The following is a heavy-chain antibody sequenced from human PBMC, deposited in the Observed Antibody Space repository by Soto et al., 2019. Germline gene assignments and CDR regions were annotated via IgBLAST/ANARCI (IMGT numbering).Heavy chain of an antibody. D-gene: IGHD3-9*01. CDR2: IYYSGST. CDR1: GGSISSYY. Sequence: XETLSLTCTVSGGSISSYYWSWIRQPPGKGLEWIGYIYYSGSTNYNPSLKSRVTISVDTSKNQFSLKLSSVTAADTAVYYCARGLYYDILTGPFDYWGQGTLVTVSS. V-gene: IGHV4-59*01. CDR3: ARGLYYDILTGPFDY. J-gene: IGHJ4*02.